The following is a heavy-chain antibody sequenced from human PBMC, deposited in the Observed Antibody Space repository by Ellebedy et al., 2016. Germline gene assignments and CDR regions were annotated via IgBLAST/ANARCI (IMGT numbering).Heavy chain of an antibody. CDR1: GFTFSSYA. Sequence: GGSLRLSCAASGFTFSSYAMHWVRQAPGKGLEWVAVISYDGSNKYYADSVKGRFTISRDNSKNTLYLQMNSLRAEDTAVYYCARVESRLLFYGDYRKLDYWGQGTLVTVSS. J-gene: IGHJ4*02. D-gene: IGHD4-17*01. V-gene: IGHV3-30-3*01. CDR2: ISYDGSNK. CDR3: ARVESRLLFYGDYRKLDY.